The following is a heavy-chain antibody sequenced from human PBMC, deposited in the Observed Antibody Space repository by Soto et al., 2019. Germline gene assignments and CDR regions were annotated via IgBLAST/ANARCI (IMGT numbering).Heavy chain of an antibody. D-gene: IGHD3-16*01. Sequence: GGSLRLSCAASGFTFSSYAMSWVRQAPGKGLEWVSAISGSGGSTYYADSVKGRFTISRDNSKNTLYLQMNSLRAEDTAVYYCAEENVYDYIWGTSYFDYWGQGTLVTVSS. CDR3: AEENVYDYIWGTSYFDY. J-gene: IGHJ4*02. V-gene: IGHV3-23*01. CDR2: ISGSGGST. CDR1: GFTFSSYA.